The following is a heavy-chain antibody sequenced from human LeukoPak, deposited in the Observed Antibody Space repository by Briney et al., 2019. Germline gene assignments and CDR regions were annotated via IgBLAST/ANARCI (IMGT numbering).Heavy chain of an antibody. J-gene: IGHJ3*02. CDR2: IYYSGST. V-gene: IGHV4-30-4*01. D-gene: IGHD1-26*01. CDR1: GGSISSGDYY. Sequence: SETLSLTCTVSGGSISSGDYYWSWIRQPPGKGLEWIGYIYYSGSTYYNPSLKSRVTISVDTSKNQFSLKLSSVTAADTAVYYCARDSIVGATLGAFDIWGQGTMVTVSS. CDR3: ARDSIVGATLGAFDI.